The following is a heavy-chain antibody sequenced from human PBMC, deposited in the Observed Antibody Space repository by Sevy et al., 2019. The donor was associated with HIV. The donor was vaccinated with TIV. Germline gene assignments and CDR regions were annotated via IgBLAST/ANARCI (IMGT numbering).Heavy chain of an antibody. J-gene: IGHJ4*02. CDR3: ARPLPFGELLTEGDYFDY. CDR2: IWNDRSNK. V-gene: IGHV3-33*01. D-gene: IGHD3-10*01. Sequence: GESLKISCAASGFTFSSFGMHWVRQAPGKGLEWVAVIWNDRSNKHYADSVKGRFTISRDNSKNTLYLQMNSLRAEDTAVYYCARPLPFGELLTEGDYFDYWGQGTLVTVSS. CDR1: GFTFSSFG.